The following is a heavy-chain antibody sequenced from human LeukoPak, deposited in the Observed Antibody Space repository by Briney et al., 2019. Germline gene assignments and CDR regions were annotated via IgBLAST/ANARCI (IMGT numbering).Heavy chain of an antibody. Sequence: GRSLRLSCAASGFTFSSYGMHWVRQAPGKGLEWVAVISYDGSNKYYADSVKGRFTISRDNSKNTLYLQMNSLRAEDTAVYYCAKSITMIVVRDAFDIWGQGTMVTVSS. J-gene: IGHJ3*02. V-gene: IGHV3-30*18. CDR1: GFTFSSYG. CDR3: AKSITMIVVRDAFDI. CDR2: ISYDGSNK. D-gene: IGHD3-22*01.